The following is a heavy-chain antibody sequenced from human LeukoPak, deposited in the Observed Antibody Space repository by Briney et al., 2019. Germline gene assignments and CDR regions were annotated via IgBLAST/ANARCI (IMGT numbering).Heavy chain of an antibody. CDR2: IYNDGSAT. CDR1: GLTFSDHW. CDR3: ARDQYSSTWYRGAFGI. D-gene: IGHD6-13*01. J-gene: IGHJ3*02. V-gene: IGHV3-74*01. Sequence: QTGGSLRLSCVVSGLTFSDHWIHWVRQPPGKGLVWVSRIYNDGSATTYADSVKGRFTISRDNAKNTLYLQMNSLRAEDTAVYYCARDQYSSTWYRGAFGIWGQGTMVAVSS.